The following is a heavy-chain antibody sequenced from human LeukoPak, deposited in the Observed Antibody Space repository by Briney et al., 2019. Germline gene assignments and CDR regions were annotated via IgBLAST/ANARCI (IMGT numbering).Heavy chain of an antibody. CDR3: AKDPQAYSTNWYPGD. D-gene: IGHD6-13*01. J-gene: IGHJ4*02. Sequence: QSGGSLRLSCAASGFTFSSYGMSWVRQAPGKGLEWVAFIRYDGSSKYYGESVRGRFTISRDKSKNTVYLQMNGLRGDDTAVYYCAKDPQAYSTNWYPGDWGQGTLVAVSS. V-gene: IGHV3-30*02. CDR1: GFTFSSYG. CDR2: IRYDGSSK.